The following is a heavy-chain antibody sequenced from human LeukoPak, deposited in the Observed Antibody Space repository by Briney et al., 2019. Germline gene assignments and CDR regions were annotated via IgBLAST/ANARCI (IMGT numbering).Heavy chain of an antibody. CDR1: GYTFSGFY. CDR3: VRLRQQLVHVDFQH. V-gene: IGHV1-2*02. J-gene: IGHJ1*01. CDR2: INPISGGT. Sequence: ASVKVSCKASGYTFSGFYMHWVRQPPGQGLEWMGWINPISGGTNYAQKFQGRVTMTRDTSISTAYMELSSLRSDDTAVYYCVRLRQQLVHVDFQHWGQGTLVTVSS. D-gene: IGHD6-13*01.